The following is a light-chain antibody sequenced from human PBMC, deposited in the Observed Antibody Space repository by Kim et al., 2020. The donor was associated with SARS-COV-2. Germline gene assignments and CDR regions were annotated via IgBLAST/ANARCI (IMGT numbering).Light chain of an antibody. Sequence: QPVLTQPPSVSGAPGQRVTISCTGSSSNIGAGFDVHWYRQLPGTAPKFLIYSNNNRPSGVPDRFSASKSATSASLSITGLQAEDEADYYCQSYDSSLKTYVFGAGTKVTVL. CDR2: SNN. J-gene: IGLJ1*01. CDR3: QSYDSSLKTYV. V-gene: IGLV1-40*01. CDR1: SSNIGAGFD.